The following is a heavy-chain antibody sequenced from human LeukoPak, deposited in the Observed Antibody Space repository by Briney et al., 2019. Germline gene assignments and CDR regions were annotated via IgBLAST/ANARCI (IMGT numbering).Heavy chain of an antibody. CDR3: ASEAAAGYFDY. D-gene: IGHD6-13*01. CDR1: GYTFTGYY. J-gene: IGHJ4*02. Sequence: GSVKVSCKASGYTFTGYYMHWVRQAPGQGLEWMGWINPNSGGTNYAHRFQGWVTMTRDTSISTAYMELSRLRSADTAVYYCASEAAAGYFDYWGQGTLVTVSS. V-gene: IGHV1-2*04. CDR2: INPNSGGT.